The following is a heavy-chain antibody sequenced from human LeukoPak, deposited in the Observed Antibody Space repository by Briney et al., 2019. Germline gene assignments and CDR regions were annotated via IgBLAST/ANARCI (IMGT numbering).Heavy chain of an antibody. CDR3: ARDSGYDFWSGYLGTPYYYGMDV. D-gene: IGHD3-3*01. CDR1: GYTFTSYA. J-gene: IGHJ6*02. Sequence: ASVKVSCKASGYTFTSYAMNWVRQAPGQGLEWMGWINTNTGNPTYAQGFTGRFVFSLDTSVSTVYLQISSLKAEDTAVYYCARDSGYDFWSGYLGTPYYYGMDVWGQGTTVTVSS. CDR2: INTNTGNP. V-gene: IGHV7-4-1*02.